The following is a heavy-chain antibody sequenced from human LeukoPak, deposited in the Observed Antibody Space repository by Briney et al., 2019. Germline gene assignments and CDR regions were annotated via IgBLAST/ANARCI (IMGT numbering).Heavy chain of an antibody. CDR2: INGDGSST. Sequence: GGSLRLSCAASGVTFSSYWMHWVRQAPGKGLVWVSRINGDGSSTSYADSVKGRFSISRDNAKNTLYLQMNSLRADDTAVYYCTRDMSPAHFWGQGTLVTVSS. D-gene: IGHD3-10*02. CDR1: GVTFSSYW. V-gene: IGHV3-74*01. CDR3: TRDMSPAHF. J-gene: IGHJ4*02.